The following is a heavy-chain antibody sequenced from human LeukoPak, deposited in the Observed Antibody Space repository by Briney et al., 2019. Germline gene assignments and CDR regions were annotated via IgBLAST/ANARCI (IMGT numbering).Heavy chain of an antibody. D-gene: IGHD3-22*01. V-gene: IGHV3-7*04. J-gene: IGHJ4*02. CDR2: IKLDGSEE. CDR1: GFTFSTYW. CDR3: ARDRSDYYDSSGYKPLDY. Sequence: GGSLRLSCAASGFTFSTYWMTWVRQAPGKGLEWVANIKLDGSEEYYVDSVKGRFTISRDNAKNSLYLRMNSLRAEDTAVYYCARDRSDYYDSSGYKPLDYWGRGTLVTVSS.